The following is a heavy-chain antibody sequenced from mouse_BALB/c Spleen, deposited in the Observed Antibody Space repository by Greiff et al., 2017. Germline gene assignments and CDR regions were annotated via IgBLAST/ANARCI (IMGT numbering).Heavy chain of an antibody. Sequence: EVQLVESGPEMVKPGASVKISCKASGYSFTGYFMNWVMQSHGKSLEWIGRINPYNGDTFYNQKFKGKATLTVDKSSSTAHMELRSLASEDSAVYYCARVELLRHEGFAYWGQGTLVTVSA. CDR1: GYSFTGYF. D-gene: IGHD1-2*01. CDR3: ARVELLRHEGFAY. J-gene: IGHJ3*01. CDR2: INPYNGDT. V-gene: IGHV1-20*02.